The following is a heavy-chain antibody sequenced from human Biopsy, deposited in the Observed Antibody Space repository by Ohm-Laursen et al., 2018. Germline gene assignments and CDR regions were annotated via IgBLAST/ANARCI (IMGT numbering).Heavy chain of an antibody. CDR2: ISYTGGI. Sequence: GTPSLTCTVSGGSISGYHWSWIPKSPGKGLEWLAYISYTGGITSNPSLNGRATMSLDTSKNQFSLRLIYVTAADTAVYYCARMPHFDYWGQGILVTVSS. CDR3: ARMPHFDY. V-gene: IGHV4-59*01. D-gene: IGHD2-2*01. CDR1: GGSISGYH. J-gene: IGHJ4*02.